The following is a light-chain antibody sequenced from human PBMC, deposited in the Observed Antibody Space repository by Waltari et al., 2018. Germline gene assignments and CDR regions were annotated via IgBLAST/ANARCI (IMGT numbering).Light chain of an antibody. CDR2: KDS. V-gene: IGLV3-25*03. J-gene: IGLJ3*02. CDR1: ALPKQY. CDR3: QSAAGSVTV. Sequence: SYELTQPPSVSVSPGQTASITCSGDALPKQYAYWYQQKPGPAPVLVMFKDSARPSGIPERFSGSSSGTTATLTISGVQAEDEADYFCQSAAGSVTVFGGGTKLTVL.